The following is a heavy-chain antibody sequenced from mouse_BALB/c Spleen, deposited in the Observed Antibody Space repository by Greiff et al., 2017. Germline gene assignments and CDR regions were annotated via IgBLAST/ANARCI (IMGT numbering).Heavy chain of an antibody. CDR3: TRETLLRPFDY. CDR2: IYPSDSYT. V-gene: IGHV1-69*02. D-gene: IGHD1-2*01. Sequence: QVQLQQSGAELVRPGASVKLSCKASGYTFTSYWINWVKQRPGQGLEWIGNIYPSDSYTNYNQKFKDKATLTVDKSSSTAYMQLSSPTSEDSAVYYCTRETLLRPFDYWGQGTTLTVSS. CDR1: GYTFTSYW. J-gene: IGHJ2*01.